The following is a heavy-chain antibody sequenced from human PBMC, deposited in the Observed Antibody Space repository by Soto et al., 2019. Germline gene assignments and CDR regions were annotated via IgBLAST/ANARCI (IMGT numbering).Heavy chain of an antibody. CDR1: GFTFSDYY. V-gene: IGHV3-11*03. J-gene: IGHJ5*02. Sequence: GGSLRLSCAVAGFTFSDYYMTWIRQAPGKGLEWVSYISGSTSHIYYAGSVKGRFTISRDNAKNSLYLQMNSLRAEDTALYYCAKGDNFDFWGTFHCFDPWGQGALVTVSS. CDR2: ISGSTSHI. CDR3: AKGDNFDFWGTFHCFDP. D-gene: IGHD3-3*01.